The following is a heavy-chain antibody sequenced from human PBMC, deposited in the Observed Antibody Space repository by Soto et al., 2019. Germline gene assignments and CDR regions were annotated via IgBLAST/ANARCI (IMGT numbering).Heavy chain of an antibody. CDR3: TRDGWAVAEN. Sequence: VVLAESGGGLVQPGGSLRLSCAASGFTFSAFSMHWVRQVPGKGLAWVSRINSEGDVRDYAGSVRGRFTISRDNAKNTLYLRMDSLRVEDSAMYHCTRDGWAVAENWGQGTLVTVSS. J-gene: IGHJ4*02. CDR2: INSEGDVR. D-gene: IGHD6-19*01. CDR1: GFTFSAFS. V-gene: IGHV3-74*01.